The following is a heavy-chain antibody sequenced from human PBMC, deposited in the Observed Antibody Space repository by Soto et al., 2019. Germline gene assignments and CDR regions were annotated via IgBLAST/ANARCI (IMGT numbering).Heavy chain of an antibody. CDR1: GVSISTYY. J-gene: IGHJ3*01. V-gene: IGHV4-59*01. D-gene: IGHD4-4*01. CDR3: ASRDYNAALEL. Sequence: QVQLQESGPGLVKPSETLSLTCTVSGVSISTYYWTWIRQPPGKGLEWIGQVFYSGSTNYNPSLKSRVTISVDASTHQSSLRLSSVTAADTAMYYCASRDYNAALELWGQGTLVTLSS. CDR2: VFYSGST.